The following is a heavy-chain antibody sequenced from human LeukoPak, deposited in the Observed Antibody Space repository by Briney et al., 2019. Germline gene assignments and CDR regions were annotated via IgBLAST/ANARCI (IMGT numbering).Heavy chain of an antibody. Sequence: PRASVNVSCKASGYTFTSYDINWVRQATGPGLEWMGWMNPNSGNTGYAQKFQGRVTITTNTSISTAYMELSSLRSEDTAVYYCARAHRSSLLSNAFDIWGQGTMVTVSS. D-gene: IGHD2-2*01. J-gene: IGHJ3*02. CDR3: ARAHRSSLLSNAFDI. CDR2: MNPNSGNT. V-gene: IGHV1-8*03. CDR1: GYTFTSYD.